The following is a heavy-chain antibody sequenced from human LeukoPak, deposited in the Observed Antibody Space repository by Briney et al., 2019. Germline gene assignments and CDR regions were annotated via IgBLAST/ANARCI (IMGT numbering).Heavy chain of an antibody. V-gene: IGHV4-39*02. CDR3: ARDKFLAYSREPKTSGYWYFDL. CDR1: GGSISSSTYY. CDR2: IYYSGST. Sequence: PSETLSLTCTVSGGSISSSTYYWGWIRQPPGKGLEWIGSIYYSGSTYYNPSLKSRVTISVDTSKNQFSLRLSSVTAADTAVYYCARDKFLAYSREPKTSGYWYFDLWGRGTLVTVSS. D-gene: IGHD3-3*01. J-gene: IGHJ2*01.